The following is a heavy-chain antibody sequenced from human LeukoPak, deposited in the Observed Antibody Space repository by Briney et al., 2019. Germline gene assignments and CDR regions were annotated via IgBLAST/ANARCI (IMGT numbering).Heavy chain of an antibody. CDR2: INKDGSEK. D-gene: IGHD3-16*01. J-gene: IGHJ4*02. CDR3: ATDLNWVSY. Sequence: PGGSLRLSCIGSGMNNYWMTWVRQAPGKGLQSLANINKDGSEKYYLDSVKGRITISRDNKKNSVFLEVNSLRAEDTGIYYCATDLNWVSYWGQGTLVTVSS. V-gene: IGHV3-7*01. CDR1: GMNNYW.